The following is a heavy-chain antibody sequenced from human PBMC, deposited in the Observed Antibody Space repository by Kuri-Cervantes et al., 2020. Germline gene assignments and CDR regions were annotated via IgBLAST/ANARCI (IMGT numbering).Heavy chain of an antibody. J-gene: IGHJ4*02. CDR3: AKEQWELRTFDY. CDR2: ISGSGGST. V-gene: IGHV3-23*01. D-gene: IGHD1-26*01. Sequence: GESLKISCAASGFTFSSYSMNWVRQAPGKGLEWVSAISGSGGSTYYADSVKGRFTVSRDNSKNTLYLQMNSLSAEDTAVYYCAKEQWELRTFDYWGQGTLVTVSS. CDR1: GFTFSSYS.